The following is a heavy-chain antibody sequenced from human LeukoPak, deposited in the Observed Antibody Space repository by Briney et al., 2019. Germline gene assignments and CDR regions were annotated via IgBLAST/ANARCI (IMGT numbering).Heavy chain of an antibody. CDR1: GFTFSSYA. J-gene: IGHJ4*02. CDR2: ISYDGSNK. V-gene: IGHV3-30-3*01. CDR3: ARGVDDIFPFDY. Sequence: PGGSLRLSCAASGFTFSSYAMHWVRQAPGKGLEWVAVISYDGSNKYYADSVKGRFTISRDNSENTLYLQMNSLRAEDTAVYYCARGVDDIFPFDYWGQGTLVTVSS. D-gene: IGHD3-9*01.